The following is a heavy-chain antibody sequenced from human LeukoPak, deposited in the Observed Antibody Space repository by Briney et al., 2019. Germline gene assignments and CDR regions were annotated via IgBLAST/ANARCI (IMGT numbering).Heavy chain of an antibody. CDR1: GSIFTSYW. CDR2: IYPGDSDT. V-gene: IGHV5-51*01. CDR3: ATSYYAILTGYSYYGMDV. D-gene: IGHD3-9*01. J-gene: IGHJ6*02. Sequence: GESLQISCQGSGSIFTSYWIGWGRQLPGKGLEGMGIIYPGDSDTRYSPSFQGQVTISADKSISTAYLQWSSLKASDTAMYYCATSYYAILTGYSYYGMDVWGQGTTVTVSS.